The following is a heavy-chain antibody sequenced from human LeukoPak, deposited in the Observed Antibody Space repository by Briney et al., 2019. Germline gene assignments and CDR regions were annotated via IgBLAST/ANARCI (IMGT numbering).Heavy chain of an antibody. D-gene: IGHD2/OR15-2a*01. J-gene: IGHJ4*02. V-gene: IGHV3-23*01. CDR2: VSTTGGST. CDR3: ANFRDHT. CDR1: SFTFSSYV. Sequence: PGGSLRLSCGASSFTFSSYVMSWVRQAPGKGLEWVSTVSTTGGSTYYADSVKGRFTISRDNSKNTLYLQMNSLRAEDTAVYYCANFRDHTWGQGTLVTVSS.